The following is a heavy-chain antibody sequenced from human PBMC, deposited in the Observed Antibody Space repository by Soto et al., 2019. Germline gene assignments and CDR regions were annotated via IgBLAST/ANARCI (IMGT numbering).Heavy chain of an antibody. CDR3: ASDLSGRADV. CDR1: GFTFSSYW. CDR2: VNEDGGTT. D-gene: IGHD3-10*01. V-gene: IGHV3-74*01. Sequence: PGGSLRFSCAASGFTFSSYWMHWVRQAPGKGLVWVSRVNEDGGTTDYADSVKGRFTISRDNAKNTLYLQMNSLRVEDTAVYYCASDLSGRADVWGQGTTVTVSS. J-gene: IGHJ6*02.